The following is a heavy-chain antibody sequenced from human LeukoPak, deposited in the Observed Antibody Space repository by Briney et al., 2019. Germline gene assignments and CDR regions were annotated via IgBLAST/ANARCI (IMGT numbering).Heavy chain of an antibody. CDR2: IRSKANSYAT. J-gene: IGHJ2*01. CDR1: GFTFSGSA. Sequence: PGGSLKLSCAASGFTFSGSAMHWVRQASGKGLEWVGRIRSKANSYATAYAASVKGRFTVSRDDTKNTAYLQMISLKTEDTAVYYCSSSLWFGELLKDFDLWGRGTLVTVSS. CDR3: SSSLWFGELLKDFDL. V-gene: IGHV3-73*01. D-gene: IGHD3-10*01.